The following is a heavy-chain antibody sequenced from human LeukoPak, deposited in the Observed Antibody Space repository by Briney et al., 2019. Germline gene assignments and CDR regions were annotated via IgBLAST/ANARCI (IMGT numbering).Heavy chain of an antibody. D-gene: IGHD6-13*01. CDR3: AEYSSSFNY. CDR1: GGSISSYY. V-gene: IGHV4-59*05. Sequence: SETLSLTCSVSGGSISSYYWSWIRQPPGKGLEWIGSIYYSGSTYYNPSLKSRVTISVDTSKNQFSLKLSSVTAADTAVYYCAEYSSSFNYWGQGTLVTVSS. CDR2: IYYSGST. J-gene: IGHJ4*02.